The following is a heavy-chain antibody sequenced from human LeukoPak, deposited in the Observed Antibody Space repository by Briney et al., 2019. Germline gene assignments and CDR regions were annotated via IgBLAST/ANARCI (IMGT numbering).Heavy chain of an antibody. J-gene: IGHJ4*02. CDR3: ARARITMIVVVYYFDY. CDR2: IKQDGSEK. Sequence: GSLRLSCAASGFTFRKYWMSLVRQASGKGLEWVANIKQDGSEKYYVDSVKGRFTISRDNAKNSLYLQMNSLRAEDTAVYYCARARITMIVVVYYFDYWGQGTLVTVSS. D-gene: IGHD3-22*01. V-gene: IGHV3-7*01. CDR1: GFTFRKYW.